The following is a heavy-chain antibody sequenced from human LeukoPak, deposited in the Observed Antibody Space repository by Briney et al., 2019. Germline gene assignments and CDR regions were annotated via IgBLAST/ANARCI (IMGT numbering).Heavy chain of an antibody. CDR1: GGSFSSYY. J-gene: IGHJ4*02. D-gene: IGHD6-19*01. Sequence: SETLSLTCAVYGGSFSSYYWSWIRQPPGKGLEWIGEINHSGSTNYNPSLKSRVTISVDTSKNQFSLKLSSVTAADTAVYYCARVAEIAVAGSDYWGQGTLVTVSS. V-gene: IGHV4-34*01. CDR3: ARVAEIAVAGSDY. CDR2: INHSGST.